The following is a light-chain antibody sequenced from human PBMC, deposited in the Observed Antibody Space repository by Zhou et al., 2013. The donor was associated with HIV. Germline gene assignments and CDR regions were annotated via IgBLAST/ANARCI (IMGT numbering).Light chain of an antibody. CDR3: QQYNNWPLYT. J-gene: IGKJ2*01. CDR2: GAS. CDR1: QSVSSNY. Sequence: EIVLTQSPDTLSLSPGERATLSCRASQSVSSNYLAWYQQKPGQAPRLLIYGASSRATGIPDRFSGSGSGTDFTLTISRLEPEDFAVYYCQQYNNWPLYTFGQGTKLEIK. V-gene: IGKV3-20*01.